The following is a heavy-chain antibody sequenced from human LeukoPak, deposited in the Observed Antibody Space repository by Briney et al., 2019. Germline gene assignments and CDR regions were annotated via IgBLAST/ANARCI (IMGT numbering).Heavy chain of an antibody. Sequence: PGRSLRLSCAASGFTFSNIWMSWVRQAPGKGLEWVGTFKSKTDGGTTDYSAPVKGRFTISRDDSKNTLYLQMNSLKSEDTAMYYCTTSSLTYGDSTFDYWGQGTLVTVSS. V-gene: IGHV3-15*01. CDR1: GFTFSNIW. D-gene: IGHD4-17*01. J-gene: IGHJ4*02. CDR2: FKSKTDGGTT. CDR3: TTSSLTYGDSTFDY.